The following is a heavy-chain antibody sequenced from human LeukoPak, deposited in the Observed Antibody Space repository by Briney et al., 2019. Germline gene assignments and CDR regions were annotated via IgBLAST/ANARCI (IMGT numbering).Heavy chain of an antibody. CDR2: ISSSSSTI. CDR3: ARVGITMVRGVDY. D-gene: IGHD3-10*01. CDR1: GFTFSSYN. Sequence: PGGSLRLSCAASGFTFSSYNMNWVRQAPGKGLEWVSYISSSSSTIYYADSVKGRFTISRDNAKNSLYLQMSSLRAEDTAVYYCARVGITMVRGVDYWGQGTLVTVSS. V-gene: IGHV3-48*04. J-gene: IGHJ4*02.